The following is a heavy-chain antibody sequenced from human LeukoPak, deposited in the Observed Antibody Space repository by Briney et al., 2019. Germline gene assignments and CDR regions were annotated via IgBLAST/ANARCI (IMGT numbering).Heavy chain of an antibody. CDR2: ISSSGSTM. CDR3: ARFVSQDAFDI. V-gene: IGHV3-11*04. Sequence: GGSLRLSCAASGFTFSDYYMSWIRQAPGKGLEWVSYISSSGSTMCYADSVKGRFTISRDNAKNSLYLQMNSLRAEDTAVYYCARFVSQDAFDIWGQGTMVTVSS. CDR1: GFTFSDYY. J-gene: IGHJ3*02.